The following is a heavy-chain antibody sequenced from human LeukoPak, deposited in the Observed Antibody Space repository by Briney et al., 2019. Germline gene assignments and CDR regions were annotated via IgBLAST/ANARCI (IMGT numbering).Heavy chain of an antibody. CDR3: VRAGDYGDYVGWFDP. D-gene: IGHD4-17*01. Sequence: NPSETLSLTCTVSGGSISSYYWSWIRQPAGKGLEWIGRIHTSGSTNYNPSLKSRLTMSVDTSKNQFSLKLNSVTAADTAVYYCVRAGDYGDYVGWFDPWGQGTLATVSS. V-gene: IGHV4-4*07. J-gene: IGHJ5*02. CDR2: IHTSGST. CDR1: GGSISSYY.